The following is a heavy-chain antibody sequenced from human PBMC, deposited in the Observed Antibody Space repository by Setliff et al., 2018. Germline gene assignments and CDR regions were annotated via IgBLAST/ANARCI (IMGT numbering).Heavy chain of an antibody. CDR1: GYTFTGYY. CDR2: INPNSGGT. CDR3: ARADMYYYDSSGFWAEYFQH. V-gene: IGHV1-2*04. J-gene: IGHJ1*01. Sequence: SVKVSCKASGYTFTGYYMHWVRQAPGQGLEWMGWINPNSGGTNYAQKFQGWVTMTRDTSISTAYMELSRLRSDDTAVYYCARADMYYYDSSGFWAEYFQHWGQGTLVTVSS. D-gene: IGHD3-22*01.